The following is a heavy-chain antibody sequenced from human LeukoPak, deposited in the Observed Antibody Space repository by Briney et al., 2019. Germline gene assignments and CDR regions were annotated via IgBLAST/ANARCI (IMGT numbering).Heavy chain of an antibody. CDR3: ARDEYSYYDYVLDY. D-gene: IGHD5-12*01. CDR1: GFTFSDYY. CDR2: ISSSGSTI. V-gene: IGHV3-11*01. Sequence: GGSLRLSCAASGFTFSDYYMSWIRQAPGKGLEWVSYISSSGSTIYYADSVKGRFTISRDNAKNSLYLQMNSLRAEDTAVYYCARDEYSYYDYVLDYWGQGTLVTVSS. J-gene: IGHJ4*02.